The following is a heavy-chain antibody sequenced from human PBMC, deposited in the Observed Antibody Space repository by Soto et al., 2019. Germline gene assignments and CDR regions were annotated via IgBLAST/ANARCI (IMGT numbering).Heavy chain of an antibody. J-gene: IGHJ6*02. CDR2: IRSKAYGATT. CDR3: TSRGYSGYDYYYYYGMDV. CDR1: GFTFGDYA. Sequence: GGSLRLSCTASGFTFGDYAMSWVRQAPGKGLEWVGFIRSKAYGATTEYAASVKGRFTISRDDSKSIAYLQMNSLKSEDTAVYYCTSRGYSGYDYYYYYGMDVWGQGTTVTVSS. D-gene: IGHD5-12*01. V-gene: IGHV3-49*04.